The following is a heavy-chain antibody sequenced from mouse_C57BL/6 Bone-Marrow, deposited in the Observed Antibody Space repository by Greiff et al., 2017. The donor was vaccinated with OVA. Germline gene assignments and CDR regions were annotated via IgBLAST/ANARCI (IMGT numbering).Heavy chain of an antibody. Sequence: VKLQESGAELVMPGASVKLSCKASGYTFTSYWMHWVKQRPGQGLEWIGEIDPSDSYTNYNQKFKGKSTLTVDKSSSTAYMQLSSLTSEDSAVYYCAVYGNYRAWFAYWGQGTLVTVSA. CDR2: IDPSDSYT. CDR1: GYTFTSYW. J-gene: IGHJ3*01. D-gene: IGHD2-1*01. CDR3: AVYGNYRAWFAY. V-gene: IGHV1-69*01.